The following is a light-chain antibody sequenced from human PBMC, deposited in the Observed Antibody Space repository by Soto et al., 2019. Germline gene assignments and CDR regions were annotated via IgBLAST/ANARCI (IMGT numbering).Light chain of an antibody. CDR3: QQYANSISWT. Sequence: EIVLTQSPGTLSLSPGERATLSCRASQSVTNNWLVWYQQCPGQALRLLLCGASMRATGIPDRFSGSASGPDFTLTISRLEADDFAVYYCQQYANSISWTFGQATKVEIK. CDR1: QSVTNNW. CDR2: GAS. V-gene: IGKV3-20*01. J-gene: IGKJ1*01.